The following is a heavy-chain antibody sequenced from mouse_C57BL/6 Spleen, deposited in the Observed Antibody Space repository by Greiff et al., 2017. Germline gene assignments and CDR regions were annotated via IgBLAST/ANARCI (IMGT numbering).Heavy chain of an antibody. CDR2: IGPESGGT. V-gene: IGHV1-15*01. CDR3: TRRGSLAGFAY. CDR1: GYTFTDYA. J-gene: IGHJ3*01. Sequence: VQLQQSGAELVRPGASVTLSCKASGYTFTDYAMHWVKQTPGHGLEWIGAIGPESGGTAYNQKFKGKAILTADKSSSTAYMELRSLASEDSAGDYWTRRGSLAGFAYWGQGTLVTVSA.